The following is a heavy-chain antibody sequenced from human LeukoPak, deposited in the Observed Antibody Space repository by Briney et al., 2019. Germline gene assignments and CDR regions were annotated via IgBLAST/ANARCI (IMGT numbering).Heavy chain of an antibody. CDR2: INPRDSDA. CDR3: ARQWSFDY. J-gene: IGHJ4*02. D-gene: IGHD2-15*01. V-gene: IGHV5-51*01. Sequence: GETLKISCKASGYSFTTYWIAWVRQMAGKGLEWVGIINPRDSDARYSPAFQGQVIISADASSSTAYLQWSSLQASDTAMYYCARQWSFDYWGQGSLVIVSS. CDR1: GYSFTTYW.